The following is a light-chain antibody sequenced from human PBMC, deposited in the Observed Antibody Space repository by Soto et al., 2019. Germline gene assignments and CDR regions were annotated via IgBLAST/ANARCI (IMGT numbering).Light chain of an antibody. V-gene: IGLV2-8*01. CDR3: SSYAGSNTVV. CDR1: SSDVGGYNY. CDR2: EVS. Sequence: QSALTQPPSASGSPGQSVTISCTGTSSDVGGYNYVSWYQQHPGKAPKLMIYEVSKRPSGVPDRFSASKSGNTASLTVSGLQAEDEDDYYCSSYAGSNTVVFGGGTKLTVL. J-gene: IGLJ2*01.